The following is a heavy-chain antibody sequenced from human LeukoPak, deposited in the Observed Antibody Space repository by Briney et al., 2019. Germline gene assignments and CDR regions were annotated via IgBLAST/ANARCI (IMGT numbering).Heavy chain of an antibody. V-gene: IGHV4-59*01. Sequence: SETLSLTCTVSGGSISSYYWSWMRQPPGKGLEGIGYIYYSGCTNYNPSLKSRVTISVDTSKNQFSLKLSSVTAADTAVYYCARVVVDCSSTSCPADYYYGMDVWGQGTTVTVSS. CDR1: GGSISSYY. D-gene: IGHD2-2*01. CDR2: IYYSGCT. J-gene: IGHJ6*02. CDR3: ARVVVDCSSTSCPADYYYGMDV.